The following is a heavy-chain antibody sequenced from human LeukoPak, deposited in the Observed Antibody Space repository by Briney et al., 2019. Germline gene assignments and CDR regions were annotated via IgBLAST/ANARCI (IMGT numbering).Heavy chain of an antibody. CDR2: INHSGST. Sequence: SETLSLTCAVYGGSFSGYYWSWIRQPPGKGLEWIGEINHSGSTNYNPSLKGRVTISVDTSKNQFSLKLSSVTAADTAVYYCASGFLGVVAATGSWFDPWGHRTLVTVSS. J-gene: IGHJ5*02. CDR3: ASGFLGVVAATGSWFDP. V-gene: IGHV4-34*01. D-gene: IGHD2-15*01. CDR1: GGSFSGYY.